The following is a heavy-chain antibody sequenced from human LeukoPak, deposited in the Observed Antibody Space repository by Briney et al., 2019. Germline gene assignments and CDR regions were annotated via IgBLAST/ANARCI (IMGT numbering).Heavy chain of an antibody. D-gene: IGHD2-15*01. J-gene: IGHJ6*03. V-gene: IGHV3-33*01. CDR3: ARDHADCSGGTCYCISSLFYMDV. CDR1: GFTFSSYG. Sequence: GGSLRLSCTASGFTFSSYGMHWVRQAPGKGVEWVAVIWYSGSSLYYADSVRGRFTISRDNSKNTLNLQMNSLRAEDTGVYFCARDHADCSGGTCYCISSLFYMDVWGKGATVTVSS. CDR2: IWYSGSSL.